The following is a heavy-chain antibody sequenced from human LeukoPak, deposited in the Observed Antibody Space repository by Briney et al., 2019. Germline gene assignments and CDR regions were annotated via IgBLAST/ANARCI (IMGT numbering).Heavy chain of an antibody. J-gene: IGHJ4*02. CDR2: IHTSGST. Sequence: SETLSLTCNVSGGSISNYHWSWIRQPAGKGLEWIGQIHTSGSTNYNPPLKSRVSMSIDTTEDQVSLTIRSVTAADTAFYYCARRDISSGWSFDYWGQGTLVTVSS. D-gene: IGHD6-19*01. CDR3: ARRDISSGWSFDY. CDR1: GGSISNYH. V-gene: IGHV4-4*07.